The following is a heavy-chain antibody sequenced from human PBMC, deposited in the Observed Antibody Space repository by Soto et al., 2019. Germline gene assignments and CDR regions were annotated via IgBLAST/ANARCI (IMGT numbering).Heavy chain of an antibody. Sequence: ASVKVSCKASGYTFTSYGISWVRQAPGQGLEWIGWISAYNGNTNYAQKLQGRVTMTTDTSTSTAYMELRSLRSDDTAVYYCAREAGTSHYYYYGMDVWGQGTTVTVSS. D-gene: IGHD1-1*01. V-gene: IGHV1-18*04. CDR3: AREAGTSHYYYYGMDV. J-gene: IGHJ6*02. CDR2: ISAYNGNT. CDR1: GYTFTSYG.